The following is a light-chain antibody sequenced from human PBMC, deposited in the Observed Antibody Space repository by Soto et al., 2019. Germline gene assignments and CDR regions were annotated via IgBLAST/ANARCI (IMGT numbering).Light chain of an antibody. J-gene: IGKJ1*01. CDR2: KAS. CDR3: HQYNSYPWT. V-gene: IGKV1-5*03. CDR1: QNIRAR. Sequence: DLQMTQSPSTLSASVGDRVTITCRASQNIRARLAWYQQKPGKAPKLLIYKASNLYSGVPSRFSGSASGTEFTLTISSLQPDDFAIYYCHQYNSYPWTFGQGAKVDIK.